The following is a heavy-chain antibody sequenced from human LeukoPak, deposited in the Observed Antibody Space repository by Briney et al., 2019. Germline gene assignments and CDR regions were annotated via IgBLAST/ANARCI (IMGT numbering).Heavy chain of an antibody. CDR3: ARDPRKGSGSYYRYFDL. D-gene: IGHD1-26*01. CDR1: GGSISSSSYY. CDR2: IYYSGST. V-gene: IGHV4-39*07. J-gene: IGHJ2*01. Sequence: SETLSLTCTVSGGSISSSSYYWGWIRQPPGKGLEWIGSIYYSGSTYYNPSLKSRVTISVDTSKNQFSLKLSSVTAADTAVYYCARDPRKGSGSYYRYFDLWGRGTLVTVSS.